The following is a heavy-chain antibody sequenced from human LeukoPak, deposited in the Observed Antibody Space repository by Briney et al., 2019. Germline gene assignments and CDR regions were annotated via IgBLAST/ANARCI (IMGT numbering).Heavy chain of an antibody. D-gene: IGHD3-22*01. CDR1: GGSVSSYY. J-gene: IGHJ4*02. Sequence: SEALSLTCTVSGGSVSSYYWNWIRQPPGKGLEWIGYIYYSGSTNYNPSLKSRVTISVDTSKNQFSLKLSSVTAADTAVYYCARGADSSGYYSIFYFDYWGQGTLVTVSS. CDR2: IYYSGST. V-gene: IGHV4-59*02. CDR3: ARGADSSGYYSIFYFDY.